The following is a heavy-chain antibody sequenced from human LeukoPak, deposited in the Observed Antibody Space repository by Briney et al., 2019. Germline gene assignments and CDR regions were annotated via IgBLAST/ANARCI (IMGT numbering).Heavy chain of an antibody. CDR3: ARNRVVRGVIIFHFDY. CDR1: GGTFSSYA. Sequence: GASVKVSCKASGGTFSSYAISWVRQAPGQGLEWMGGIIPIFGTANYAQKFQGRVTITADESTSTAYMELSSLRSEDTAVYYCARNRVVRGVIIFHFDYWGQGTLVTVSS. CDR2: IIPIFGTA. D-gene: IGHD3-10*01. V-gene: IGHV1-69*13. J-gene: IGHJ4*02.